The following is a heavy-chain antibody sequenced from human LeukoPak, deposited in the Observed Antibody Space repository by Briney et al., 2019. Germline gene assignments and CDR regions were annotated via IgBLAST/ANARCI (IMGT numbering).Heavy chain of an antibody. Sequence: PTGGSLRLSCAASGFSFDDYGMSWVRQAPGKGLEWVSGINWNGGSTGYADSVKGRFTISRDNAKNSLSLQMNSLRVEDTALYYCARGGISIFGVVIYMDVWGKGTTVTVSS. CDR1: GFSFDDYG. V-gene: IGHV3-20*04. J-gene: IGHJ6*03. D-gene: IGHD3-3*01. CDR2: INWNGGST. CDR3: ARGGISIFGVVIYMDV.